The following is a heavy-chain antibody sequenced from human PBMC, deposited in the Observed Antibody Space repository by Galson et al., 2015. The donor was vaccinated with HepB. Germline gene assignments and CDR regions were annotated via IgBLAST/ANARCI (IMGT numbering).Heavy chain of an antibody. Sequence: TLSLTCAVSGGSISNCAYYWSWIRQPPGKGLECIGYISFSGSTYYSPSLKSRVTISVDTSKNQFSLKLSSVTAADTAVYYCARVGMPTTNPVFDYWGQGTLVTVSS. D-gene: IGHD5-24*01. CDR1: GGSISNCAYY. CDR2: ISFSGST. V-gene: IGHV4-30-4*01. CDR3: ARVGMPTTNPVFDY. J-gene: IGHJ4*02.